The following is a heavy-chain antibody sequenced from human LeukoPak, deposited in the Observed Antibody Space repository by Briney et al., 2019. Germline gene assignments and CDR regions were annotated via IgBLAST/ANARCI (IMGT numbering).Heavy chain of an antibody. V-gene: IGHV4-39*01. CDR1: GGSISSSSYY. CDR2: IYYSGST. D-gene: IGHD2-2*01. Sequence: PSETLSFTCTLSGGSISSSSYYWGWIRQPPGKGLEWIGSIYYSGSTYYNPSLKSRVTISVNTSKNQFSLKLSSVTAADTAVYYCARLRSAAFDYWGQGTLVTVSS. J-gene: IGHJ4*02. CDR3: ARLRSAAFDY.